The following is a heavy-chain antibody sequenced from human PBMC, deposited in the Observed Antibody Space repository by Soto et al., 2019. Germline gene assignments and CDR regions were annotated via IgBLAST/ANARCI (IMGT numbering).Heavy chain of an antibody. CDR1: GFTFSNAW. CDR2: IKSKTDGGTT. Sequence: GGSLRLSCAASGFTFSNAWMSWVRQAPGKGLEWVGRIKSKTDGGTTDYAAPVKGRFTISRDDSKNTLYLQMNSLKTEDTAVYYCTTDGSGEQLARQDYYYYGMDVWGQGITVTVSS. CDR3: TTDGSGEQLARQDYYYYGMDV. D-gene: IGHD3-10*01. J-gene: IGHJ6*02. V-gene: IGHV3-15*01.